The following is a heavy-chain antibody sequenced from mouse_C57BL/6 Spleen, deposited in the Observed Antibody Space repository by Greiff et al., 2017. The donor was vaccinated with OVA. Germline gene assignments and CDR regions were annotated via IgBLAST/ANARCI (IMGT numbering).Heavy chain of an antibody. J-gene: IGHJ3*01. CDR2: ISSGSSTI. V-gene: IGHV5-17*01. D-gene: IGHD4-1*01. CDR1: GFTFSDYG. CDR3: AKTGTGAY. Sequence: EVHLVESGGGLVKPGGSLTLSCAASGFTFSDYGMHWVRQAPEKGLEWVAYISSGSSTIYYAATVKGRFTISRDNAKNTQFLQMTSLRSEDTAMYYCAKTGTGAYWGPGTLVTVSA.